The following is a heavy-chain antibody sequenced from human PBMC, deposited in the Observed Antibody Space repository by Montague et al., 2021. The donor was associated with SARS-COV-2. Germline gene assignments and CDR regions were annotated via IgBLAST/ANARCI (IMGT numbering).Heavy chain of an antibody. D-gene: IGHD2-2*01. CDR2: IYYSGCT. CDR3: ARLHCSSTSCYYLFFAERPYFDX. CDR1: GGSISSSSYY. Sequence: SETLSLTCTVSGGSISSSSYYWGWIRQPPAKGTAWLGSIYYSGCTYYNPSLKSRVTISVDTSTNQLSLKLSSVTAADTAVYYCARLHCSSTSCYYLFFAERPYFDXWGQGTPAAV. J-gene: IGHJ4*02. V-gene: IGHV4-39*01.